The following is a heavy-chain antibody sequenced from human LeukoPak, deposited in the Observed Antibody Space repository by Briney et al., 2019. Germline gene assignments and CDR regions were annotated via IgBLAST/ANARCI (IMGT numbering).Heavy chain of an antibody. Sequence: PGGSLRLSCAASGFTFSSYTMHWVRQAPGKGLEWVAVISYDGSNKYYADSVKGRFTISRDNSKNTLYLQMNSLRAEDTAVYYCAKSSSSWSWSYYFDYWGQGTLVTVSS. CDR2: ISYDGSNK. D-gene: IGHD6-13*01. CDR3: AKSSSSWSWSYYFDY. J-gene: IGHJ4*02. CDR1: GFTFSSYT. V-gene: IGHV3-30-3*01.